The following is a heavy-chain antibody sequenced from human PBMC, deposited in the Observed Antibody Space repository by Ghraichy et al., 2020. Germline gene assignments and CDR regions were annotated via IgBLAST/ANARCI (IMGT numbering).Heavy chain of an antibody. CDR2: ISSSSSYI. CDR3: ARELLDYGDYVNGEGAYDY. Sequence: GGSLRLSCAASGFTFSSYSMNWVRQAPGKGLEWVSSISSSSSYIYYADSVKGRFTISRDNAKNSLYLQMNSLRAEDTAVYYCARELLDYGDYVNGEGAYDYWGQGTLVTVSS. J-gene: IGHJ4*02. V-gene: IGHV3-21*01. D-gene: IGHD4-17*01. CDR1: GFTFSSYS.